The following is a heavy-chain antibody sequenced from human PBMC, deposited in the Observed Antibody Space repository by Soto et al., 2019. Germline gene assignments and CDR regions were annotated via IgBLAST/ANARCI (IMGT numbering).Heavy chain of an antibody. D-gene: IGHD6-13*01. J-gene: IGHJ4*02. CDR1: GYTFTSYG. CDR2: ISAYNGNT. Sequence: QVQLVQSGAEVKKPGASVKVSCKASGYTFTSYGISWVRQAPGQGLEWMGWISAYNGNTNYAQKLQGRVIMTTDTSTSTGYMELRSVRFDDTAVYYCARDWAAANRFDFWGQVTLVTVSS. CDR3: ARDWAAANRFDF. V-gene: IGHV1-18*01.